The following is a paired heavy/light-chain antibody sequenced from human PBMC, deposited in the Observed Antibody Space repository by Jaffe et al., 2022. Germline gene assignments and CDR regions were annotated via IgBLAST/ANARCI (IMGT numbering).Heavy chain of an antibody. Sequence: QVQLQESGPGLVKPSETLSLTCTVSGGSVSSGSYYWSWIRQPPGKGLEWIGYIYYSGSTNYNPSLKSRVTISVDTSKNQFSLKLSSVTAADTAVYYCARGPMKGYDFWSGYYGPPRNWFDPWGQGTLVTVSS. CDR1: GGSVSSGSYY. V-gene: IGHV4-61*01. D-gene: IGHD3-3*01. J-gene: IGHJ5*02. CDR2: IYYSGST. CDR3: ARGPMKGYDFWSGYYGPPRNWFDP.
Light chain of an antibody. CDR1: SSDVGGYNY. CDR2: EVS. J-gene: IGLJ1*01. V-gene: IGLV2-14*01. CDR3: SSYTSSSTHNYV. Sequence: QSALTQPASVSGSPGQSITISCTGTSSDVGGYNYVSWYQQHPGKAPKLMIYEVSNRPSGVSNRFSGSKSGNTASLTISGLQAEDEADYYCSSYTSSSTHNYVFGTGTKVTVL.